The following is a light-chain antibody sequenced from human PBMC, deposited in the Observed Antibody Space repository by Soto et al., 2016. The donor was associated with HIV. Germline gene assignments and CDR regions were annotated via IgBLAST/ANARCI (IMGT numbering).Light chain of an antibody. Sequence: SFDLTQPPSVSVSPGQTASITCSGDTLGNKYVSWYQQKTGQSPVLVLYQDSRRPSGMSERFSGSNSGNTATLTIGGTQPLDEADYYCQAYDSSAVVFGGGTKLTVL. J-gene: IGLJ2*01. CDR3: QAYDSSAVV. CDR2: QDS. V-gene: IGLV3-1*01. CDR1: TLGNKY.